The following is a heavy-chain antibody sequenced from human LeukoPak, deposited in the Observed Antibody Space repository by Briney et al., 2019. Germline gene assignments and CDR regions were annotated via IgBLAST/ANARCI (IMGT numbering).Heavy chain of an antibody. V-gene: IGHV1-69*13. CDR1: GGTFSSYA. D-gene: IGHD3-9*01. Sequence: SVKVSCKASGGTFSSYAISWVRQAPGQGLEWLGGIIPIFGTANCAQKFQGRVTITADESTSTAYMELSSLRSEDTAVYYCARGGPGRYFDWLLYRGDYYYGMDVWGQGTTVTVSS. J-gene: IGHJ6*02. CDR3: ARGGPGRYFDWLLYRGDYYYGMDV. CDR2: IIPIFGTA.